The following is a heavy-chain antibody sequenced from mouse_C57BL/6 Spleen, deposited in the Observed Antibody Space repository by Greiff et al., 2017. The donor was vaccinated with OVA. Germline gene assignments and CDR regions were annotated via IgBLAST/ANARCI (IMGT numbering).Heavy chain of an antibody. CDR1: GYTFTGYW. V-gene: IGHV1-9*01. D-gene: IGHD1-1*01. CDR3: ARGGDYYGSSYEYFDV. CDR2: ILPGSGST. Sequence: QVQLKESGAELMKPGASVKLSCKATGYTFTGYWIEWVKQRPGHGLEWIGEILPGSGSTNYNEKFKGKATFTADTSSNTAYMQLSSLTTEDSAIYYCARGGDYYGSSYEYFDVWGTGTTVTVSS. J-gene: IGHJ1*03.